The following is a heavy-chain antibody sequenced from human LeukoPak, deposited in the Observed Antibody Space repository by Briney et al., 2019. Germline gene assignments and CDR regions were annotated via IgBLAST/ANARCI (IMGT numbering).Heavy chain of an antibody. D-gene: IGHD3-16*01. CDR2: ISSNGDST. J-gene: IGHJ5*02. CDR1: GFSLSSYX. CDR3: GREVDGGFDP. Sequence: PGGSLRLSCAASGFSLSSYXXXXXRQAPXKXXXSVSAISSNGDSTXXXXSVKXRFXXXRDNSKNTVYLQMGSLRPEDMAVYYCGREVDGGFDPWGQGTLVTVSS. V-gene: IGHV3-64*02.